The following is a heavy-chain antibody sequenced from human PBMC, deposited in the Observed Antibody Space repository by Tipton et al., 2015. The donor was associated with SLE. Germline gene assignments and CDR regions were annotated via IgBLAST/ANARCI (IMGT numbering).Heavy chain of an antibody. J-gene: IGHJ3*02. V-gene: IGHV4-39*07. D-gene: IGHD3-9*01. CDR2: IYYRGRT. CDR3: ARGLGMEAFDN. Sequence: PGLVKPSETLSLTCIVSGGSISSSSHYWGWIRQPAGKGLEWIGSIYYRGRTTYNPSLKSRVTLSVDTSKNQFSLMMTSATAADTAVYYCARGLGMEAFDNWSQGTLVSVSS. CDR1: GGSISSSSHY.